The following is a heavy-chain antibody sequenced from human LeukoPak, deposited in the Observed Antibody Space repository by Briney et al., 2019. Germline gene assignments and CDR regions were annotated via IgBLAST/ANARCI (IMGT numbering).Heavy chain of an antibody. CDR3: AKTSSTSGGYYIDY. J-gene: IGHJ4*02. V-gene: IGHV3-9*01. CDR1: GFTFDDYA. D-gene: IGHD6-13*01. CDR2: ISWDSDSK. Sequence: PGGSLRLSCAASGFTFDDYAMHWVRQAPGKGLEWVSGISWDSDSKDYADSVKGRFIISRDNAKNPLYLQMNSLRAEDTALYYCAKTSSTSGGYYIDYWGQGTPVTVSS.